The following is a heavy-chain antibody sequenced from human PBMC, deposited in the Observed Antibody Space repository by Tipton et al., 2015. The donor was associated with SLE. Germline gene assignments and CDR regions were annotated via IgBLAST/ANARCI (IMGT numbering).Heavy chain of an antibody. J-gene: IGHJ3*01. Sequence: QLVQSGAEVKKPGASVKVSCKASGYIFTNYGINWLRQASGQGLEWMGWIGAYYGNTIYAQNLQGRVMITIDPSRDTAYMELSSLRSDDTAVYYGAREPRITMPLDAFDVWGQGTMVTVSS. CDR1: GYIFTNYG. V-gene: IGHV1-18*01. CDR3: AREPRITMPLDAFDV. CDR2: IGAYYGNT. D-gene: IGHD2-2*01.